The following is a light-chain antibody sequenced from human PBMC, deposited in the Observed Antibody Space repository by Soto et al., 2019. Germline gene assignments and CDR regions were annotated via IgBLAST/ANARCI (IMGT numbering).Light chain of an antibody. Sequence: QSVLTQPASVSGSPGQSITISCTGTSSDVGGYNSVSWFQQHPSKAPKLIIYEVSHRPSGVSIRFSGSKSGSTASLTISGLQAEDEADYYCNSYRHSTTLVFGPGTKVTV. J-gene: IGLJ1*01. CDR1: SSDVGGYNS. CDR2: EVS. CDR3: NSYRHSTTLV. V-gene: IGLV2-14*01.